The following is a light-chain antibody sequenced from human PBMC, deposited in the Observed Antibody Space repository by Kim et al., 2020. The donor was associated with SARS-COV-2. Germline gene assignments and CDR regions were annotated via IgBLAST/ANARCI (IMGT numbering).Light chain of an antibody. J-gene: IGKJ1*01. Sequence: ASTGDRVTSTCRASQNIDNYLAWYQQKPGKAPKLLIYTASSLQTGVPSRFSGSGSGTDFTLTITSLQSEDFATYSCQQYYTYPRTFGQGTKVDIK. CDR3: QQYYTYPRT. V-gene: IGKV1-8*01. CDR2: TAS. CDR1: QNIDNY.